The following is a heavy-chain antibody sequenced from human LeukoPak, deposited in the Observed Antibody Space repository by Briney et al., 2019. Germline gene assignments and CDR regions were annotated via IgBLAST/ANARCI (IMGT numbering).Heavy chain of an antibody. CDR2: ISSSSSTI. V-gene: IGHV3-48*01. J-gene: IGHJ4*02. CDR1: GFSFSSYS. Sequence: GESLRLSCAASGFSFSSYSMNWVRQAPGKGLEWISHISSSSSTIYYADSVKGRFTISRDNAKNSLYLQMNNLRAEDTAAYYCAKGSFWGQGTLVTVSS. CDR3: AKGSF. D-gene: IGHD3-10*01.